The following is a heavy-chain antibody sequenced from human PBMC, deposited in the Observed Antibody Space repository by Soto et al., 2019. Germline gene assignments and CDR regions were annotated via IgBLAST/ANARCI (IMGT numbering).Heavy chain of an antibody. CDR2: INPNSGGT. CDR3: GRWSAEDPYAFDI. Sequence: ASVKVSCKASGYTFTGYYMHWVRQAPGQGLEWMGWINPNSGGTNYAQKFQGWVTMTRGTSISTAYMELSRLRSDDTTVYYCGRWSAEDPYAFDIWGQGTMVTVSS. V-gene: IGHV1-2*04. CDR1: GYTFTGYY. J-gene: IGHJ3*02.